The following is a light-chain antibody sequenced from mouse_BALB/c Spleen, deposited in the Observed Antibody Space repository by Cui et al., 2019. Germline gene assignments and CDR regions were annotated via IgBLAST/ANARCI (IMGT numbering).Light chain of an antibody. J-gene: IGKJ1*01. CDR2: STS. CDR3: LQYGNLWT. Sequence: IQMTQSPSSLSASPGGKVTITCKASQSISKFKAWYQHKPGKGKRLLIHSTSTAQPGIPSRCSGSGSGRDYSFSISNLEPEDIATYYCLQYGNLWTFGGGTKLEIK. CDR1: QSISKF. V-gene: IGKV19-93*01.